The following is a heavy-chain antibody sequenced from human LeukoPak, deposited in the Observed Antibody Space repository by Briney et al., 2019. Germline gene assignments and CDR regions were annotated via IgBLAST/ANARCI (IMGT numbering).Heavy chain of an antibody. J-gene: IGHJ4*02. CDR1: GFTFSSYG. CDR3: AKMQGYFDY. V-gene: IGHV3-23*01. CDR2: VTGGGDTT. Sequence: GGSLRLSCAASGFTFSSYGVSWVRQAPGKGLEWVSAVTGGGDTTYYADSVRGRFTISRDNSKNTLYLQMNSLRAEDTAVYYCAKMQGYFDYWGQRTLVTVSS.